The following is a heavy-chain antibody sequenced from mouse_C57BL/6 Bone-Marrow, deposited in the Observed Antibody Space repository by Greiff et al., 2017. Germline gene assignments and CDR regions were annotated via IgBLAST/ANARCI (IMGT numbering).Heavy chain of an antibody. CDR2: IDPSDSYT. CDR3: ARKLRLRYYAMDY. D-gene: IGHD3-2*02. CDR1: GYTFTSYW. V-gene: IGHV1-59*01. J-gene: IGHJ4*01. Sequence: QVQLQQPGAELVRPGTSVKLSCKASGYTFTSYWMHWVKQRPGQGLEWIGVIDPSDSYTNYNQKFKGKATLTVDTSSSTAYMQLSSLTSEDSAVYYCARKLRLRYYAMDYWGQGTSVTFSS.